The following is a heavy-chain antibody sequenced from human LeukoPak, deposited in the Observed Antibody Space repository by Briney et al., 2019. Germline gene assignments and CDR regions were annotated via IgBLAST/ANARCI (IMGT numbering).Heavy chain of an antibody. CDR3: ARDSVRSVLSS. Sequence: GGSLRLSCAASGFTFSSYSMNWVRQAPGKGLEWVSYISSSSSTIYYADSVKGRFTISRDNAKNSLYLRMNSLRDEDTAVYYCARDSVRSVLSSWGQGTLVTVSS. D-gene: IGHD1-1*01. V-gene: IGHV3-48*02. CDR2: ISSSSSTI. CDR1: GFTFSSYS. J-gene: IGHJ5*02.